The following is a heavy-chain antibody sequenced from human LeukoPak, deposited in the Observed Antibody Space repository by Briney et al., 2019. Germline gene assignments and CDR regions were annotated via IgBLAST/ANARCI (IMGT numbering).Heavy chain of an antibody. CDR3: ARLGTTSGDGMDV. CDR2: IYPGNSDT. Sequence: GESLKIPCKGSGYIFTSYWIGWVRQVPGKGLEWMGIIYPGNSDTRYRPSFQGQVTISADKSITTAYLQWSSLKASDTAMYYCARLGTTSGDGMDVWGKGTTVTVSS. J-gene: IGHJ6*04. D-gene: IGHD2-2*01. V-gene: IGHV5-51*01. CDR1: GYIFTSYW.